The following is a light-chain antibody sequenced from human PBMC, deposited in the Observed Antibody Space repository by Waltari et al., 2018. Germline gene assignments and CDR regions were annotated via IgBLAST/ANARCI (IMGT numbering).Light chain of an antibody. CDR1: QSISSW. V-gene: IGKV1-5*03. CDR3: QQYINNQA. J-gene: IGKJ1*01. CDR2: RAS. Sequence: DIQMTQSPSTLSASVGDRVTITCRASQSISSWLAWYQQKPGKAPKLLIYRASNLESGVPSRFSGSGSGTEFTLTIGSLQPDEFATYYCQQYINNQAFGQGTRVEIK.